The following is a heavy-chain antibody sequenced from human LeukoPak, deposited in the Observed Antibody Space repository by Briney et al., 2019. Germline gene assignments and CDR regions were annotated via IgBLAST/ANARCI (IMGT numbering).Heavy chain of an antibody. V-gene: IGHV1-24*01. Sequence: ASVKVSCKVSGYTLTELSMHWVRQAPGKGLEWMGGFDPEDGETIYAQKFQGRVTMTEDTSTDTAYMELSSLRSEDTAVYYCATDLRYCSGGSCYRDCWGQGTLVTVSS. D-gene: IGHD2-15*01. CDR1: GYTLTELS. CDR2: FDPEDGET. CDR3: ATDLRYCSGGSCYRDC. J-gene: IGHJ4*02.